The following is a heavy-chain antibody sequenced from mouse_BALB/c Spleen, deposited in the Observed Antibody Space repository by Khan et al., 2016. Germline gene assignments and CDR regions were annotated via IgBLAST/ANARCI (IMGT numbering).Heavy chain of an antibody. D-gene: IGHD2-4*01. V-gene: IGHV3-2*02. CDR2: ISYSGST. CDR1: GYSITSDYA. CDR3: ARSMITTFDY. Sequence: EVQLQESGPGLVKPSHSLSLTCTVTGYSITSDYAWNWIRQFPGNKLEFMGFISYSGSTSYNQSLKSRITITEDTSKNQFFLQLKSVTTEDTASYYCARSMITTFDYWGQGTTLTVSS. J-gene: IGHJ2*01.